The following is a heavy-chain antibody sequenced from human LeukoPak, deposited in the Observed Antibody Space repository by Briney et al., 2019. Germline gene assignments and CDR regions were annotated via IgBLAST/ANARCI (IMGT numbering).Heavy chain of an antibody. CDR3: ARHEAYYDILTATYYYYGMDV. CDR2: IDPSDSYT. J-gene: IGHJ6*04. Sequence: GESLRISCKGSGYSFTSYWISWVRQMPGKGLEWMGRIDPSDSYTNYSPSFQGHVTISADKSISTAYLQWSSLKAPDTAMYYCARHEAYYDILTATYYYYGMDVWGKGTTVTVSS. D-gene: IGHD3-9*01. CDR1: GYSFTSYW. V-gene: IGHV5-10-1*01.